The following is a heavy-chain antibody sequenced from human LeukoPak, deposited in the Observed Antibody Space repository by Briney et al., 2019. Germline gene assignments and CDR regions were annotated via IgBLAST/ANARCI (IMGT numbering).Heavy chain of an antibody. D-gene: IGHD6-19*01. CDR1: GYTFTSYY. CDR3: ASDNNGDSSGWSKYSPGDY. J-gene: IGHJ4*02. CDR2: INPSGGNT. Sequence: GASVKVSCKASGYTFTSYYMHWMRQAPGQGLEWMGIINPSGGNTTYAQKFQGRVTMTRDMSTSTVYVELSSLRSEDAAVYFCASDNNGDSSGWSKYSPGDYWGQGTLVTVSS. V-gene: IGHV1-46*01.